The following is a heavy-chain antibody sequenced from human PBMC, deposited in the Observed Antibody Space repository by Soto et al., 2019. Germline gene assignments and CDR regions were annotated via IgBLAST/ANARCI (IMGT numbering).Heavy chain of an antibody. CDR1: GFTFRSYW. Sequence: EVQLVESGGGLVQPGGSLRLSCAASGFTFRSYWMSWVRQAPGKGLEWVANIKHDGSGIHYVDSVKGRFTISRDNAKNSLSLQMNALRAEDTAVYYCAKVDGVGPTYYYYSMDVWGQGTTVTVSS. J-gene: IGHJ6*02. V-gene: IGHV3-7*01. CDR3: AKVDGVGPTYYYYSMDV. D-gene: IGHD2-8*01. CDR2: IKHDGSGI.